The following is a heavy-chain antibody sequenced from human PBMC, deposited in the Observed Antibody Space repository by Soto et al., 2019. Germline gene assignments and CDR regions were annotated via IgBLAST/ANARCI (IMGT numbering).Heavy chain of an antibody. CDR2: FNPSGGST. D-gene: IGHD3-3*01. CDR1: GYTFTNYY. J-gene: IGHJ6*03. Sequence: QVQLVQSGAEVKKPGASVKVSCKASGYTFTNYYMHWVRQAPGQGLEWMGIFNPSGGSTSYAQKFQGSVTMTMDTSTSTVYMELSSLRSEDTAVYYCARQRGSDYDFWSGYTNVGYYYSYMDVWGKGTTVTVSS. CDR3: ARQRGSDYDFWSGYTNVGYYYSYMDV. V-gene: IGHV1-46*03.